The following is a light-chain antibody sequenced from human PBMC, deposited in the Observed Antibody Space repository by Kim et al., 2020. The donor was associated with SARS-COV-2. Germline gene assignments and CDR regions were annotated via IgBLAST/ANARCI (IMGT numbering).Light chain of an antibody. J-gene: IGKJ4*01. V-gene: IGKV1-5*01. CDR2: DAS. CDR3: QQYKSNSVT. Sequence: DIQMTQSPSTLSASVGDRVTITCRASQSISGWLAWYQQKQGKAPSLLIFDASTLESGVPSRFYGSGSGTEFTLTITSLQPDDFATYYCQQYKSNSVTFGGGTKVDIK. CDR1: QSISGW.